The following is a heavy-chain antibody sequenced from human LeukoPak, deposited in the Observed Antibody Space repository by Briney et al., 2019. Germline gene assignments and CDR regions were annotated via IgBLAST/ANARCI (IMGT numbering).Heavy chain of an antibody. CDR1: GGYISSGDYY. CDR2: IYYSGST. D-gene: IGHD2-8*01. J-gene: IGHJ4*02. V-gene: IGHV4-30-4*08. CDR3: ARVVGRVGDFVLMVYAAYFDD. Sequence: SQTLSLTCTVSGGYISSGDYYWSWIRQPRGKGLEWIGYIYYSGSTYYNPSLKSRVTISVDTSKNQFSLKLSSVTAADTAVYYCARVVGRVGDFVLMVYAAYFDDWGQGTLVTVSS.